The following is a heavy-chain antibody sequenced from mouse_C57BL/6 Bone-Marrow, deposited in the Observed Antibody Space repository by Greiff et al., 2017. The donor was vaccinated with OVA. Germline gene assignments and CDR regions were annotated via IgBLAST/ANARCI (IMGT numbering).Heavy chain of an antibody. J-gene: IGHJ3*01. CDR3: ARGYGIPFAY. D-gene: IGHD1-1*01. V-gene: IGHV1-81*01. Sequence: VVESGAELARPGASVKLSCKASGYTFTSYGIIWVKQRTGQGLEWIGEIYPRSGNTYYNEKFKGKATLTADKSSSTAYMELRSLTSEDSAVYFCARGYGIPFAYWGQGTLVTVSA. CDR2: IYPRSGNT. CDR1: GYTFTSYG.